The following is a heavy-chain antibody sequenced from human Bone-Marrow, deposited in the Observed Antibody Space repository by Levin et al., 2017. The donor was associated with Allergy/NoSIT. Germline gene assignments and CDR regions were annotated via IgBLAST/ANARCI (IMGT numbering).Heavy chain of an antibody. CDR3: ARDTDWGWFDP. D-gene: IGHD3/OR15-3a*01. V-gene: IGHV6-1*01. CDR2: TYYRSAWYY. CDR1: CDTVSNNYVA. J-gene: IGHJ5*02. Sequence: SQTLSLTCAISCDTVSNNYVAWNWIRQSPSRGLEWLGRTYYRSAWYYDYAPSVRSRIIVNPDTSKNHFSLQLNSVTPEDTAVYYCARDTDWGWFDPWGQGTLVTVSS.